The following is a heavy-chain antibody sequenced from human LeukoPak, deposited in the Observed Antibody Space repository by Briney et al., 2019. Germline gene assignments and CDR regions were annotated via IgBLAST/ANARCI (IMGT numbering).Heavy chain of an antibody. V-gene: IGHV4-34*01. J-gene: IGHJ6*02. D-gene: IGHD2-2*01. CDR1: GGSFSGYY. Sequence: PSETLSLTCAVYGGSFSGYYWSWIRQPPGKGLEWIGEINHSGSTNYNPSLKSRVTISVDTSKNQFSLKLSSVTAADTAVYYCARFSSRYCSSTSCYYYYGMDVWGQGTTVTVSS. CDR3: ARFSSRYCSSTSCYYYYGMDV. CDR2: INHSGST.